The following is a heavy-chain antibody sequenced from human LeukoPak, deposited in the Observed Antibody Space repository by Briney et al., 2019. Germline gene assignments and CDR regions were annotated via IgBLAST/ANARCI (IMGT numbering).Heavy chain of an antibody. J-gene: IGHJ4*02. CDR1: GGTFSSYA. CDR2: IIPIFGIA. CDR3: ARHKFDYDILTGYYRD. D-gene: IGHD3-9*01. V-gene: IGHV1-69*04. Sequence: SVKVSCKASGGTFSSYAISWVRQAPGQGLEWMGRIIPIFGIANYAQKFQGRVTITADKSTSTAYMELSSLRSEDTAVYYCARHKFDYDILTGYYRDWGQGTLVTVSA.